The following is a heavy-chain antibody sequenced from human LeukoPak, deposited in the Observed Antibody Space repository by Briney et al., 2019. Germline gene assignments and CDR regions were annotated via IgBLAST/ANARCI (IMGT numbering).Heavy chain of an antibody. CDR2: IYYSGST. CDR3: AREGGDGYNLAFDY. D-gene: IGHD5-24*01. J-gene: IGHJ4*02. CDR1: GGSISSYY. V-gene: IGHV4-59*01. Sequence: SETLSLXCTVSGGSISSYYWSWIRQPPGKGLEWIGYIYYSGSTNYNPSLKSRVTISVDTSKNQFSLKLSSVTAADTAVYYCAREGGDGYNLAFDYWGQGTLVTVSS.